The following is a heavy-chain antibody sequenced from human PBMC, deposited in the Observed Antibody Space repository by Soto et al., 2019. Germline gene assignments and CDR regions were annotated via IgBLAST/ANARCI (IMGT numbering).Heavy chain of an antibody. CDR2: IYPGDSDT. CDR1: GYSFTSYW. CDR3: ASALLNRDGYNYRFDY. V-gene: IGHV5-51*01. D-gene: IGHD5-12*01. J-gene: IGHJ4*02. Sequence: PGESLKISCKGSGYSFTSYWIGWVRQMPGKGLEWMGIIYPGDSDTRYSPSFQGQVTISADKSISTAYLQWSSLKASDTAMYYCASALLNRDGYNYRFDYWGQGTLVTVSS.